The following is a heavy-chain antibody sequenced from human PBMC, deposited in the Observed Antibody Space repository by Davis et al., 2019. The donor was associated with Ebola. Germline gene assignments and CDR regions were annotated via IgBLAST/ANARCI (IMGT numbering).Heavy chain of an antibody. CDR3: ARADGDYVHFDS. CDR1: GGSISSCGYS. D-gene: IGHD4-17*01. CDR2: IYYSWST. V-gene: IGHV4-30-2*02. J-gene: IGHJ4*02. Sequence: SQTLSLTRAVSGGSISSCGYSWCWIQQPPGKGLEWIGYIYYSWSTYYNPSLKSRVTISVDTSKNQFSLKLTSVTAADTAVYYCARADGDYVHFDSWGQGILVTVSS.